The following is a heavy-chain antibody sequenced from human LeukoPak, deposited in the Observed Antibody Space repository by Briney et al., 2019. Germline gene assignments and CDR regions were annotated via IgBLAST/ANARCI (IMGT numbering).Heavy chain of an antibody. V-gene: IGHV1-69*04. J-gene: IGHJ5*02. Sequence: GASVKVSCKASGGTFSSYAISWVRQAPEQGLEWMGRIIPIFGIANYAQKFQGRVTITADKSTSTAYMELSSLRSEDTAVYYCARAGSSLVWFDPWGQGTLATVSS. D-gene: IGHD6-6*01. CDR3: ARAGSSLVWFDP. CDR1: GGTFSSYA. CDR2: IIPIFGIA.